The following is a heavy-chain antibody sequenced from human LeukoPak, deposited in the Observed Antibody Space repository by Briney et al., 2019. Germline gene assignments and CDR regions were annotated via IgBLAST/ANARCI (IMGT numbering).Heavy chain of an antibody. CDR1: GFTFGDYA. D-gene: IGHD3-9*01. V-gene: IGHV3-49*04. CDR2: IRSKAYGGTT. Sequence: GGSLRLSCTASGFTFGDYAMSWVRQAPGKGLEWVGFIRSKAYGGTTEYAASVKGRFTVSRDDSKSIAYLQMNSLKTEDTAVYYCTRGRYFDWLLVYFDYWGQGTLVTVSS. J-gene: IGHJ4*02. CDR3: TRGRYFDWLLVYFDY.